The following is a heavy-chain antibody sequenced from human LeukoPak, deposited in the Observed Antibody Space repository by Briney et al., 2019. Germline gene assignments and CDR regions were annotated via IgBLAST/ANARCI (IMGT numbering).Heavy chain of an antibody. D-gene: IGHD3-10*01. V-gene: IGHV3-53*01. CDR3: AKDSFYYYGSGSY. CDR1: GFTVRDNY. Sequence: GGSLRLSCAVSGFTVRDNYLNWVRQTPGGGLECVSVLYSGGAAYYADSVKGRFTISRDTSKNTLSLQMNSLRAEDTAVYYCAKDSFYYYGSGSYWGQGTLVTVSS. CDR2: LYSGGAA. J-gene: IGHJ4*02.